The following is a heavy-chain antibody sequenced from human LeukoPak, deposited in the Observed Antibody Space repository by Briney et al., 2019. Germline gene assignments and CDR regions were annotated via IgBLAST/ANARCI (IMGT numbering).Heavy chain of an antibody. J-gene: IGHJ6*03. D-gene: IGHD2-2*01. CDR1: GFTFSSYS. V-gene: IGHV3-21*01. CDR3: ARVKKYQLLSPGDHYYMDV. Sequence: PGGSLRLSCAASGFTFSSYSMNWVRQAPGKGLEWVSSISSSSSYIYYADSVKGRFTISRDNAKNSLYLQMNSLRAEDTAVYYCARVKKYQLLSPGDHYYMDVWGKGTTVTVSS. CDR2: ISSSSSYI.